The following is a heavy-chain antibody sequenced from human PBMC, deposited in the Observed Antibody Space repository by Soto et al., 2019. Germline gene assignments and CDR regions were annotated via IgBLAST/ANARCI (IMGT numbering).Heavy chain of an antibody. D-gene: IGHD3-22*01. CDR3: ARPYYDSSGFDAFDI. CDR2: IYPGDSDT. V-gene: IGHV5-51*01. J-gene: IGHJ3*02. CDR1: VYSFTSYW. Sequence: PGESLKISCKGSVYSFTSYWIGWVRQMPGKGLEWMGIIYPGDSDTRYSPSFQGQVTISADKSISTAYLQWSSLKASDTAMYYCARPYYDSSGFDAFDIWGQGTMVTVSS.